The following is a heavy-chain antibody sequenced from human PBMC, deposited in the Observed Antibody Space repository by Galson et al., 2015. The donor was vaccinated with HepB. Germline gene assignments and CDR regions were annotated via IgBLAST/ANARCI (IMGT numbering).Heavy chain of an antibody. CDR2: ISAYNRNT. V-gene: IGHV1-18*01. CDR3: ARGALVGVVDGTHNNWFDP. Sequence: SVKVSCKASGYTFSSYSITWVRQAPGQGLEWMGWISAYNRNTNYAHQLQGRVTMTTDTSTTTACMELRCLRSDDTAVYYCARGALVGVVDGTHNNWFDPWGQGTLVTVSS. D-gene: IGHD2-15*01. J-gene: IGHJ5*02. CDR1: GYTFSSYS.